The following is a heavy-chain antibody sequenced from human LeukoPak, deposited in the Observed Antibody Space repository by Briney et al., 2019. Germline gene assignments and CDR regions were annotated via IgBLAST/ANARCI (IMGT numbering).Heavy chain of an antibody. Sequence: PGGSLRVSCELSGFTFRRYAMHWVRQARGKGLEWLAVVSYDGGNEYYADSVKGRFTISRGKSRNTAFLQMDSLRHEDTGVYFCARDRYASRSYVMDVWGQGTTVVVSS. CDR3: ARDRYASRSYVMDV. V-gene: IGHV3-30*04. D-gene: IGHD2-2*01. CDR1: GFTFRRYA. J-gene: IGHJ6*02. CDR2: VSYDGGNE.